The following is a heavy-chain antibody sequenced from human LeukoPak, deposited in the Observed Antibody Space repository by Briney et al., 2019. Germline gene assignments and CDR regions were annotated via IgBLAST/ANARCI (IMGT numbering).Heavy chain of an antibody. V-gene: IGHV3-21*01. CDR2: ISSSSSYI. D-gene: IGHD2-15*01. CDR1: GFTFSSYS. CDR3: ARGYCSGGSCSWEGYYFDY. J-gene: IGHJ4*02. Sequence: GGSLRLSCAASGFTFSSYSMNWVREAPGKGLEWVSSISSSSSYIYYADSVKGRFTISRDNAKNSLYLQMNSLRAEDTAVYYCARGYCSGGSCSWEGYYFDYWGQGTLVTVSS.